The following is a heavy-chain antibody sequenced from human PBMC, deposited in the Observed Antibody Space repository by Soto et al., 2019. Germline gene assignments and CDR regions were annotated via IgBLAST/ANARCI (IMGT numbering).Heavy chain of an antibody. D-gene: IGHD2-15*01. V-gene: IGHV1-69*02. J-gene: IGHJ4*02. CDR2: IIPILGIA. CDR3: ASGCSGGSCYTQFDY. CDR1: GGTFSSYT. Sequence: QVQLVQSGAEVKKPGSSVKVSCKASGGTFSSYTISWVRQAPGQGLEWMGRIIPILGIANYAQKFQGRVTSTADKSTSTADMELSSLRSEDTAVYYCASGCSGGSCYTQFDYWGQGTRVTVSS.